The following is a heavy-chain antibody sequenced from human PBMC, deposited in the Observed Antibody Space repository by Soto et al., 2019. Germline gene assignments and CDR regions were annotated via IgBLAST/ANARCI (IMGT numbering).Heavy chain of an antibody. J-gene: IGHJ4*02. CDR2: ISDDGKIT. CDR3: IRGPRASSYGTGAY. Sequence: LILSCEASGFVFKMYYMHWFLQVPGKGPEWVSRISDDGKITTYADSVKDRFTISRDNAKDTLYLQLDNLRGDDTGLYYCIRGPRASSYGTGAYWGEGTQVTVSS. D-gene: IGHD3-10*01. CDR1: GFVFKMYY. V-gene: IGHV3-74*01.